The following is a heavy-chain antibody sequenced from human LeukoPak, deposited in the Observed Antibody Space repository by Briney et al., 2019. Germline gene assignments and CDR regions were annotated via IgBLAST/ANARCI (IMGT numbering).Heavy chain of an antibody. V-gene: IGHV3-64D*06. CDR2: ISSNGGST. CDR1: GFTFSCYA. D-gene: IGHD2-2*01. Sequence: GGSLRLSCSASGFTFSCYAMHWVRQAPGKGLEYVSAISSNGGSTYYADSVKGRFTISRDNSKNTLYLQMSSLRAEDTAVYYCVKGSDYCSSTSCYFSIHAFDIWGQGTMVTVSS. J-gene: IGHJ3*02. CDR3: VKGSDYCSSTSCYFSIHAFDI.